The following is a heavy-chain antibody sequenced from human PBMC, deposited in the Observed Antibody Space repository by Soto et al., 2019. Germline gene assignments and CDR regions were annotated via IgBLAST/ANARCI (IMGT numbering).Heavy chain of an antibody. V-gene: IGHV4-59*01. Sequence: SETLSLTCTVSGGSISSYYWSWIRQPPGKGLEWIGYIYYSGSTNYNPSLKSRVTISVDTSKNQFSLKLSSVTAAETAVYYCARDQHKWNYVGWFDPWGQGTLVTVSS. D-gene: IGHD1-7*01. CDR3: ARDQHKWNYVGWFDP. CDR1: GGSISSYY. CDR2: IYYSGST. J-gene: IGHJ5*02.